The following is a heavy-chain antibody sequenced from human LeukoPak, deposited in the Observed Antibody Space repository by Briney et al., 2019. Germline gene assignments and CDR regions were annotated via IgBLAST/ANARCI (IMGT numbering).Heavy chain of an antibody. CDR3: ARASDHNCGDYDAFYYYYYMDV. CDR1: GGSISSSSYY. Sequence: PSETLSLTCTVSGGSISSSSYYWGWIRQPPGKGLEWIGSIYYSGSTYYNPSLKSRVTISVDTSKNKFSLKLSSVTAADTAVYYCARASDHNCGDYDAFYYYYYMDVWGKGTTVTVS. J-gene: IGHJ6*03. D-gene: IGHD4-17*01. V-gene: IGHV4-39*01. CDR2: IYYSGST.